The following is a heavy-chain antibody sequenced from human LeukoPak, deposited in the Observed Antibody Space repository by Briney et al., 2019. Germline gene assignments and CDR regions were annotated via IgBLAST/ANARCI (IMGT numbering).Heavy chain of an antibody. CDR3: ARGLRIAVAGNIDY. J-gene: IGHJ4*02. D-gene: IGHD6-19*01. V-gene: IGHV3-7*04. CDR2: IKQDGSEK. CDR1: GFTFSSYW. Sequence: GGSLRLSCAASGFTFSSYWMSWVRQAPRKGLEWVANIKQDGSEKYYVDSVKGRFTISRDNAKNSLYLQMNSLRAEDTAVYYCARGLRIAVAGNIDYWGQGTLVTVSS.